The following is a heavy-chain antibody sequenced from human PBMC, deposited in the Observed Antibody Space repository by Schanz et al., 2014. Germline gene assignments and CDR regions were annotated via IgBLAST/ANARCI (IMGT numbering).Heavy chain of an antibody. J-gene: IGHJ4*02. V-gene: IGHV3-23*04. D-gene: IGHD6-25*01. CDR3: AKVRYSSGWRGDYFDE. Sequence: EVQLVKSGGGLVQPGGSLRLSCTASGFTFSSYAMSWVRQAPGKGLEWVSAISGSGGSTYYADSVKGRFTISRDNSKNTLYLQMNSLRAEDTAVYYCAKVRYSSGWRGDYFDEWGQGTLVTVAS. CDR2: ISGSGGST. CDR1: GFTFSSYA.